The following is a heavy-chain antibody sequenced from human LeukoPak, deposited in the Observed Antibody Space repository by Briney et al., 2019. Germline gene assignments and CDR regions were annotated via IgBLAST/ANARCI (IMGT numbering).Heavy chain of an antibody. CDR3: ARDGSAAAGTNYHYMDV. J-gene: IGHJ6*03. D-gene: IGHD6-13*01. V-gene: IGHV3-7*01. Sequence: GGSLRLSCAASGFTFSSYWMCWVRQAPGKGLEWVANIKQDGSEKYYVDPVKGRFTISRDNAKNSLYLQMNSLRAEDTAVYYCARDGSAAAGTNYHYMDVWGKGTTVTISS. CDR2: IKQDGSEK. CDR1: GFTFSSYW.